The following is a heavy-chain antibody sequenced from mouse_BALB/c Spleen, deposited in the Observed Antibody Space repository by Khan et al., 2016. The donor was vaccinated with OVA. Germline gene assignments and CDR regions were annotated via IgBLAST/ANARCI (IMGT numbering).Heavy chain of an antibody. CDR1: GYTFTTYW. J-gene: IGHJ2*02. V-gene: IGHV1-7*01. CDR2: INPTSGYT. CDR3: TRDRIDY. Sequence: VQLQESGAELAKPGASVKMSCKASGYTFTTYWMHWVKQRPGQGLEWIGYINPTSGYTDYNEKSKARATLSADKSSSTAYMQLSSLTSEDSAVYYWTRDRIDYWGQGTSLTVSS.